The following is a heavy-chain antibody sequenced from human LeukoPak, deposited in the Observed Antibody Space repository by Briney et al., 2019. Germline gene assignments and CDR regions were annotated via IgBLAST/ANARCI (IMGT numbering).Heavy chain of an antibody. Sequence: ASVKVSCKASGGTFSSYAISWVRQAPGQGLVWMGGIIPIFGTANYAQKFQGRVTITADESTSTAYMELSSLRSEDTAVYYCARDGSYCGGDCYPSPFDYWGQGTLVTVSS. CDR2: IIPIFGTA. J-gene: IGHJ4*02. D-gene: IGHD2-21*02. V-gene: IGHV1-69*13. CDR1: GGTFSSYA. CDR3: ARDGSYCGGDCYPSPFDY.